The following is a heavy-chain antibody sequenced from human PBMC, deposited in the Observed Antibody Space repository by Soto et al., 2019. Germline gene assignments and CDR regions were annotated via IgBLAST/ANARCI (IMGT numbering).Heavy chain of an antibody. V-gene: IGHV1-8*01. CDR1: GYTFTSYD. CDR2: MNPNSGNT. D-gene: IGHD6-19*01. CDR3: ARAVPGPSYYYYYMDV. Sequence: QVQLVQSGAEVKKPGASVKVSCKASGYTFTSYDINWVREATGQGLEWMGWMNPNSGNTGYAQKFQGRVTMTRHTSISTAYMELSSLRSEDTAVYYCARAVPGPSYYYYYMDVWGKGTTVTVSS. J-gene: IGHJ6*03.